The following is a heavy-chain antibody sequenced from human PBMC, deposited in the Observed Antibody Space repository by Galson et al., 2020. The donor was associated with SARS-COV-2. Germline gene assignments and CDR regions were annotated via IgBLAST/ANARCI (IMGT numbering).Heavy chain of an antibody. CDR2: ISHSGST. V-gene: IGHV4-34*01. D-gene: IGHD6-19*01. CDR3: ARAATIAVAGTFWFDP. Sequence: ETSETLCLTCAVYGGSSSGYYWSWIRQPPGKGLEWIGEISHSGSTNYNPSLKSRVTISVDTSKNQFSLKLSSVTAADTAVYYCARAATIAVAGTFWFDPWGQGTLVTVSS. CDR1: GGSSSGYY. J-gene: IGHJ5*02.